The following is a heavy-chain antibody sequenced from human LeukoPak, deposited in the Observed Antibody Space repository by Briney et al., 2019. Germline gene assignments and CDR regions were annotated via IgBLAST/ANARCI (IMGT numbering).Heavy chain of an antibody. D-gene: IGHD3-10*01. CDR1: GFTVSSNY. J-gene: IGHJ6*03. CDR3: ARANYGSGSYYKPQYYYYYMDV. CDR2: IYSGGST. Sequence: PGGSLRLSCAASGFTVSSNYMSWVRQAPGKGLEWVSVIYSGGSTYYADSVKGRFTISRDNSKNTLYLQMNSLRAEDTAVYYCARANYGSGSYYKPQYYYYYMDVWGKGTTVTISS. V-gene: IGHV3-53*01.